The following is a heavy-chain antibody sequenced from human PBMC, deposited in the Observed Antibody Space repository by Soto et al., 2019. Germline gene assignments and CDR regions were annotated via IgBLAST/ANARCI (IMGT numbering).Heavy chain of an antibody. Sequence: SETLSLTCTVSGGSISSSSYYWGWIRQPPGKGLEWIGNVYYGGSTYYNPSLKSRVTISVETSKSQFSLKLSSVTAADTAVYYCAGGDYYFSSGYYFYYYIIDFWGQGSSVTGSS. CDR1: GGSISSSSYY. J-gene: IGHJ6*02. CDR2: VYYGGST. D-gene: IGHD3-22*01. V-gene: IGHV4-39*01. CDR3: AGGDYYFSSGYYFYYYIIDF.